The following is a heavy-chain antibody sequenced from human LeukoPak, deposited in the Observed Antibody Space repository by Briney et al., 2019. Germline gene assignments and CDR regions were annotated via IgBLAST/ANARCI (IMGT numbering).Heavy chain of an antibody. V-gene: IGHV3-23*01. D-gene: IGHD2-2*01. J-gene: IGHJ4*02. CDR1: GFTFSSYD. CDR2: VSSRGDRT. Sequence: GGSLRLSCAASGFTFSSYDMSWVRQAPGKGLQWLSAVSSRGDRTYYADSVKGRFSISRDNSKNTLYLQMNSLSADDTAVYYCASGGGYCSTTSCYVLYYWGQGALVTVSS. CDR3: ASGGGYCSTTSCYVLYY.